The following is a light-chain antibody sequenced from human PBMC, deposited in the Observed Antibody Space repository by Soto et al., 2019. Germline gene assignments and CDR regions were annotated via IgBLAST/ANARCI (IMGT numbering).Light chain of an antibody. V-gene: IGKV3-20*01. Sequence: EIVLTQSPGTLSLSPGERATLSCRASQSVSSSSLAWYQHKPGQAPRLLIYGASNRATGIPDRFSGSGSGTDFTLTISRLEPEDFAVYYCQQYGSSPMSTFGQGTKLEIK. CDR3: QQYGSSPMST. J-gene: IGKJ2*01. CDR2: GAS. CDR1: QSVSSSS.